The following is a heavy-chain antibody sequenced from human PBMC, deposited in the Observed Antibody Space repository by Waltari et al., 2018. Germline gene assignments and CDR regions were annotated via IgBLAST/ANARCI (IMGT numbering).Heavy chain of an antibody. D-gene: IGHD4-17*01. Sequence: QVQLVQSGAEVKKPGASVKVSCKVSGYTLTELSMHWVRQAPGKGLGWMGGFDPETGETIYAHKFQGKVTVTEATSTDTAYMELSSLRSEDTAVYYCATTFTTVVTKPQRWWYFDLWGRGTLVTVSS. CDR2: FDPETGET. J-gene: IGHJ2*01. CDR1: GYTLTELS. CDR3: ATTFTTVVTKPQRWWYFDL. V-gene: IGHV1-24*01.